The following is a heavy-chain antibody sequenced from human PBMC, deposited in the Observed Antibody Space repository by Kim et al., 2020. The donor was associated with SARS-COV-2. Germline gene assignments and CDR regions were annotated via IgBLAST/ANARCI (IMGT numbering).Heavy chain of an antibody. J-gene: IGHJ4*02. D-gene: IGHD1-1*01. CDR2: GST. Sequence: GSTNYHPTLTGRVTISVDPSKNQFALTLGSVTAADTAVYYCARGRVLADYWGQGTLVTVSS. CDR3: ARGRVLADY. V-gene: IGHV4-34*01.